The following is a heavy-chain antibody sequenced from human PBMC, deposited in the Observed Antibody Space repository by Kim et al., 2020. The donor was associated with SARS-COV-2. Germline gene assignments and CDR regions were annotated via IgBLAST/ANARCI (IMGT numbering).Heavy chain of an antibody. CDR3: AKSEVTYYFDH. V-gene: IGHV3-23*01. CDR2: VSTSVDSR. Sequence: GGSLRLSCAASGFTFSSYAMSWVRQAPGKGLEWVSAVSTSVDSRYYADSVKGRFTISRDNSRNTLYLQMNSLRAEDTAVYYCAKSEVTYYFDHWGQGTLVTVSS. CDR1: GFTFSSYA. J-gene: IGHJ4*02.